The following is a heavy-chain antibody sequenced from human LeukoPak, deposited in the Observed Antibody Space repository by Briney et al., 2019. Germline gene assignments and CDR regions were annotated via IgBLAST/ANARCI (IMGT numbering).Heavy chain of an antibody. D-gene: IGHD2-2*01. J-gene: IGHJ4*02. CDR3: ARHSGDIVVVPAAPLYY. CDR1: GVSISSYY. Sequence: SETLSLTCTLSGVSISSYYWSCIRQPPGKGLEWSGNIYYSESTNYNPSLKTRDTITRDASKNQFSVNLSSVTAADTAVYYCARHSGDIVVVPAAPLYYWGQGTLVTVSS. V-gene: IGHV4-59*08. CDR2: IYYSEST.